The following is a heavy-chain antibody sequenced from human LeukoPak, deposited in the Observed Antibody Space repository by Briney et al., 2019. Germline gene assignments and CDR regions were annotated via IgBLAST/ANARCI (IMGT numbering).Heavy chain of an antibody. CDR2: IYSIGST. Sequence: SETLSLTCAVSGGSISSYYWSWIRQPAGKGLEWIGRIYSIGSTDYNPSLKSRVTMSVDTSKNQFSLKLSSVTAADTATYYCARAPSDYYNNWFNPWGQGTLVTVSS. D-gene: IGHD3-22*01. V-gene: IGHV4-4*07. CDR1: GGSISSYY. CDR3: ARAPSDYYNNWFNP. J-gene: IGHJ5*02.